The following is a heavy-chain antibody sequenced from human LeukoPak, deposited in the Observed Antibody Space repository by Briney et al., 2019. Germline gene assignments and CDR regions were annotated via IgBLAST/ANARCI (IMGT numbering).Heavy chain of an antibody. CDR3: AKDMGYSGSYWGRLYY. J-gene: IGHJ4*02. CDR2: ISWDGGST. V-gene: IGHV3-43D*03. Sequence: PGGSLRLSCAASGFTFDDYAMHWVRQAPGKGLEWVSLISWDGGSTYYADSVKGRFTISRDHSKNSLYLQMNSLRTKDPSLYYCAKDMGYSGSYWGRLYYWGQGTLVTVSS. CDR1: GFTFDDYA. D-gene: IGHD1-26*01.